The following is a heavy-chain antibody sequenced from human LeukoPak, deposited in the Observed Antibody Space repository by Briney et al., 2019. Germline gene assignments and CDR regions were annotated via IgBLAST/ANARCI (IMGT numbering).Heavy chain of an antibody. Sequence: ASVRVSCKASGYTFTNYYLHWVRHAPGHGLEWMAIIIPSVGGTYYEQKLQGRVTVTRDTSTSTVYMELSRLRSADTALYFWARTMTAVTRGQHYYYGLDVWGQGTTVTVSS. CDR3: ARTMTAVTRGQHYYYGLDV. CDR1: GYTFTNYY. J-gene: IGHJ6*02. V-gene: IGHV1-46*01. CDR2: IIPSVGGT. D-gene: IGHD4-17*01.